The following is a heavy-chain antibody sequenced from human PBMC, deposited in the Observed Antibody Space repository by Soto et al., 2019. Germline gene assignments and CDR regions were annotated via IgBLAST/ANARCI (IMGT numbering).Heavy chain of an antibody. CDR3: AHRSSMVRDYNWFDP. V-gene: IGHV2-5*01. J-gene: IGHJ5*02. CDR1: GFSLSTSGVG. Sequence: SGPALVNPXHTLTLTCTFSGFSLSTSGVGVGWMRHPPGKALEWLALIYWNDDKRHSPSLKSRLTITKDTSKNQVVLTMTNMDPVDTATYYCAHRSSMVRDYNWFDPWGQGTLVTVSS. CDR2: IYWNDDK. D-gene: IGHD3-10*01.